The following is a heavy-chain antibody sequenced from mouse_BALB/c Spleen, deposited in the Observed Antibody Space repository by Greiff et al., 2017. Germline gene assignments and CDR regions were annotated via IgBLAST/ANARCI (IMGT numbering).Heavy chain of an antibody. J-gene: IGHJ3*01. CDR1: GFTFSDYY. D-gene: IGHD1-1*01. CDR3: ARDYGSSYRGAY. Sequence: EVKLMESGGGLVKPGGSLKLSCAASGFTFSDYYMYWVRQTPEKRLEWVATISDGGSYTYYPDSVKGRFTISRDNAKNNLYLQMSSLKSEDTAMYYCARDYGSSYRGAYWGQGTLVTVSA. V-gene: IGHV5-4*02. CDR2: ISDGGSYT.